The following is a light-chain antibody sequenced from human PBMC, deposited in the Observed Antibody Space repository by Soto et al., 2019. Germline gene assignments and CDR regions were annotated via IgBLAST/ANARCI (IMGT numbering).Light chain of an antibody. CDR2: NAF. Sequence: EIVLTQSPGTLSLSPGERATLSCRASQSLSSNYLAWYQQKPGQAPRLLIYNAFNRATGIPDRFSGSGSGTDFTLTISRLEPEDFAVYYCQQYGSSPGTFGGGTKVDIK. V-gene: IGKV3-20*01. CDR3: QQYGSSPGT. CDR1: QSLSSNY. J-gene: IGKJ4*01.